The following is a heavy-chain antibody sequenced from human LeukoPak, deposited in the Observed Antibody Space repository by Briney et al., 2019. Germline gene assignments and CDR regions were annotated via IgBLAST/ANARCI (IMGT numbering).Heavy chain of an antibody. J-gene: IGHJ4*02. Sequence: PGGSLRLSCAASGFTFSSYWMSWVRQAPGKGLEWVSTIKQDGSETYYVDSVKGRFTISRDNAKNSLYLQMNSLRAEDTAMYYCACNRCSSVIDFWGQGTLVTVSS. V-gene: IGHV3-7*01. D-gene: IGHD2/OR15-2a*01. CDR1: GFTFSSYW. CDR2: IKQDGSET. CDR3: ACNRCSSVIDF.